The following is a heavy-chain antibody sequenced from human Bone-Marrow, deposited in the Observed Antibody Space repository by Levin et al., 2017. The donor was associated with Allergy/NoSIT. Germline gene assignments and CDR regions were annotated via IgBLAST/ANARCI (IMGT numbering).Heavy chain of an antibody. CDR3: AKSRRAAITYTDS. Sequence: GGSLRLSCSASGFTFSIYGMHWVRQAPGKGLEWVALISYDGSKQTYADSVRDRFTISRDNSKYTVYLQMNSVRANDTAIYYCAKSRRAAITYTDSWGQGTLVTVSS. J-gene: IGHJ4*02. D-gene: IGHD5-24*01. CDR1: GFTFSIYG. V-gene: IGHV3-33*05. CDR2: ISYDGSKQ.